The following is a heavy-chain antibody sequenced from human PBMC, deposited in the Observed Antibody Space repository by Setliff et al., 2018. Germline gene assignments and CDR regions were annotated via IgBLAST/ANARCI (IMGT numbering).Heavy chain of an antibody. CDR2: IIHTGRT. CDR1: GGSFSGYY. Sequence: SETLSLTCAVYGGSFSGYYWSWIRQPPGKRLEWIGEIIHTGRTHHNPSLQSRVAMSVDTSKNQFSLKLNSVTAADMAVYYCAREQWLDPPGYYYMDVWAKGTTVTVSS. J-gene: IGHJ6*03. V-gene: IGHV4-34*12. D-gene: IGHD6-19*01. CDR3: AREQWLDPPGYYYMDV.